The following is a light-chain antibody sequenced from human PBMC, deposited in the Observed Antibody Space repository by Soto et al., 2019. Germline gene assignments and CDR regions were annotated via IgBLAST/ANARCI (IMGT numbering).Light chain of an antibody. CDR1: QSVLYSSNNKNY. CDR3: QQYYSTPWT. V-gene: IGKV4-1*01. Sequence: DIVMTQSPDSLAVSLGERATINCRSSQSVLYSSNNKNYLAWYQQKAGQPPKLLIYWASNRESGVPDRFSGSGSGTGFTLTISSLQADDVAVYYCQQYYSTPWTFGQGTKVEIK. CDR2: WAS. J-gene: IGKJ1*01.